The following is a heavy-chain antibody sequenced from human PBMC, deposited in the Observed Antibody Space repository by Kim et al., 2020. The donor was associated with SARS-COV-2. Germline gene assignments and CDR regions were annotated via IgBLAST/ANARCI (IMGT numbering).Heavy chain of an antibody. CDR3: ARAGSGYYVSSGYYGMDV. D-gene: IGHD3-22*01. Sequence: SETLSLTCTVSGGSISSYYWSWIRQPPGKGLEWIGYIYYSGSTNYNTSLKSRVTISVDTNKNQFSLKLSSVTAADTAVYYCARAGSGYYVSSGYYGMDVWGQGTTVTVSS. CDR2: IYYSGST. CDR1: GGSISSYY. V-gene: IGHV4-59*13. J-gene: IGHJ6*02.